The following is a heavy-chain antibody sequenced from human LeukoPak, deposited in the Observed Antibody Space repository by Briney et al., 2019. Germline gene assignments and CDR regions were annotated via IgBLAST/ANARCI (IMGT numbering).Heavy chain of an antibody. J-gene: IGHJ4*02. D-gene: IGHD2-15*01. CDR1: GGSMINNY. CDR2: IYQTGDS. Sequence: SETLSLTCTVSGGSMINNYWSWIRQAPGKGLEWIGYIYQTGDSNHNLSLKSRVTISMDTSKNQMSLNLKSVTAADTAVYYCARHPFATPFDQWGQGTLVTVSS. CDR3: ARHPFATPFDQ. V-gene: IGHV4-59*08.